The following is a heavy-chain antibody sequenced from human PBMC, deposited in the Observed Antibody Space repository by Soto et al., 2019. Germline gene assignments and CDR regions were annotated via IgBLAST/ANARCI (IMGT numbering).Heavy chain of an antibody. CDR1: GFTFSSND. J-gene: IGHJ3*01. V-gene: IGHV3-53*01. D-gene: IGHD3-22*01. CDR2: IYSGGST. CDR3: ATRPLLPGAP. Sequence: EVQLVESGGGLIQPGGSLRLSCAASGFTFSSNDMNWVRQAPGKGLEWVSLIYSGGSTYYADSVKGRFTISRENSKNTLYLQMSSLIAEDTAVYYCATRPLLPGAPWGQGTMVTVSS.